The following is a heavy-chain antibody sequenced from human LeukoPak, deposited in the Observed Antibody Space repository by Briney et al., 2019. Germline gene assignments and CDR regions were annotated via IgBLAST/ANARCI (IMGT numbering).Heavy chain of an antibody. CDR2: ISWNSGSI. Sequence: GGSLRLSCAASGFTFDDYAMHWVRQAPGKGLEWVSGISWNSGSIGYADSVKGRFTISRDNAKNSLYLQMNSLRAEDTAVYYCGTNRAWEPPHGGQGTLVTVSS. J-gene: IGHJ4*02. CDR3: GTNRAWEPPH. V-gene: IGHV3-9*01. CDR1: GFTFDDYA. D-gene: IGHD1-26*01.